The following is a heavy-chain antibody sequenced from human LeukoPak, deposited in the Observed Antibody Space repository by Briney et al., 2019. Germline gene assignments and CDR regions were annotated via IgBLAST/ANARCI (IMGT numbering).Heavy chain of an antibody. CDR2: IYYSGNT. V-gene: IGHV4-39*01. J-gene: IGHJ4*02. CDR1: GDSISSSSYY. D-gene: IGHD5-12*01. Sequence: SETLSLTCTVSGDSISSSSYYWGWIRQPPGKALEWIGSIYYSGNTYYNPSLKSRVTISADTSKNQFSLKLSSVTAADTAVYYCARGERAYIVAVTLFDYWGQGTLVTVSS. CDR3: ARGERAYIVAVTLFDY.